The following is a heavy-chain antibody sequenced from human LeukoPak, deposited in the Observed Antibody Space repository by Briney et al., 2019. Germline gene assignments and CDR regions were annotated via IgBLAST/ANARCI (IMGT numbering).Heavy chain of an antibody. J-gene: IGHJ4*02. V-gene: IGHV4-4*07. Sequence: SETLSLTCTVSGGSISSYYWSWIRQPAGKGLEWIGRFYTSWSTNYNPSLKSRVTMSVDTSKNQFSLKLSSVTAADTAVYYCAREVVVVAATLSNYFDYWGQGTLVTVSS. CDR1: GGSISSYY. CDR3: AREVVVVAATLSNYFDY. CDR2: FYTSWST. D-gene: IGHD2-15*01.